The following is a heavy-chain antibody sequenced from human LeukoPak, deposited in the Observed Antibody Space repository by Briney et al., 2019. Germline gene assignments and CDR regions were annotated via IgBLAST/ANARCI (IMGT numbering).Heavy chain of an antibody. V-gene: IGHV3-23*01. D-gene: IGHD6-19*01. Sequence: PGGSLRLSCAASGFTFSSYAMSWVRQAPGKGLEWVSAISGSGGSTYYADSVKGRFTVSRDNAVNSVFLQMNNVRVEDTAVYYCASADSGRNSFGPWGQGTLVTVSS. J-gene: IGHJ5*02. CDR2: ISGSGGST. CDR1: GFTFSSYA. CDR3: ASADSGRNSFGP.